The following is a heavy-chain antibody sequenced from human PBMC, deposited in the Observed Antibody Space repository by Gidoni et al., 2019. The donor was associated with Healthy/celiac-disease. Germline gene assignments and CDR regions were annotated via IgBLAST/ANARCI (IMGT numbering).Heavy chain of an antibody. CDR3: ARHGGYDSVPDHFDY. J-gene: IGHJ4*02. CDR2: LYPGDSDT. CDR1: GYSFTSYW. D-gene: IGHD5-12*01. V-gene: IGHV5-51*01. Sequence: EVQLVQSGAEVKKPGESLKISCKGSGYSFTSYWIGWVRQMPGKGLEWMGILYPGDSDTRYSPSVQGQVTISADKSISTAYLQWSSLKASDTAMYYCARHGGYDSVPDHFDYWGQGTLVTVSS.